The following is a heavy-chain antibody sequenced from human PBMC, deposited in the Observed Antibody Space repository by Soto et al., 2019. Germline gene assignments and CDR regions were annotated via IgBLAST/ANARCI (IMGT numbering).Heavy chain of an antibody. D-gene: IGHD5-18*01. Sequence: PSETLSLTCTVSGGSISSGDYYWSWIRQPPGKGLEWIGYIYYSGSTYYNPSLKSRVTISVDTSKNQFSLKLSSVTAADTAVYYCARVRNSYGPTVFDYWGQGTLVTVSS. CDR2: IYYSGST. V-gene: IGHV4-30-4*01. CDR1: GGSISSGDYY. J-gene: IGHJ4*02. CDR3: ARVRNSYGPTVFDY.